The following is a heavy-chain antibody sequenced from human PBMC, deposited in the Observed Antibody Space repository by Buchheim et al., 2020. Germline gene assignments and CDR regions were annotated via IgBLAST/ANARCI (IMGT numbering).Heavy chain of an antibody. J-gene: IGHJ4*02. Sequence: QVQLVQSGAEVKTPGASVKVSCKASGYTVTSYDINWVRQATGRGLEWMGWMNPNSGNTGYAQKFPGRVTMHRDTSISTVYMELSSLRSEDTAVYYCAREVSMIRGLFNYWGQGTL. CDR3: AREVSMIRGLFNY. CDR2: MNPNSGNT. CDR1: GYTVTSYD. V-gene: IGHV1-8*01. D-gene: IGHD3-10*01.